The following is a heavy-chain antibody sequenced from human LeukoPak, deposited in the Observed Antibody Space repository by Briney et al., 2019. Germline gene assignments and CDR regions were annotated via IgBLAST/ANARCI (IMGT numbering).Heavy chain of an antibody. J-gene: IGHJ4*02. Sequence: GESLKISCKGSGYIFTHNWIGWVRQMPGKGLEWMGIIYPGDSDTRYSPSFEGQVTISADKSITTAYLQWSSLKASDTAMYYCARHEGIVPADFWGQGTLVTVSS. CDR2: IYPGDSDT. CDR1: GYIFTHNW. CDR3: ARHEGIVPADF. D-gene: IGHD2-2*01. V-gene: IGHV5-51*01.